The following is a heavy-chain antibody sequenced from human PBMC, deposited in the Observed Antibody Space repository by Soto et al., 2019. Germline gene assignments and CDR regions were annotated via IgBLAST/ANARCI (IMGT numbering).Heavy chain of an antibody. J-gene: IGHJ4*02. V-gene: IGHV3-53*01. CDR3: ARGFYGDYWGRDY. CDR2: IYSGGST. CDR1: GFTVSSNY. D-gene: IGHD4-17*01. Sequence: GGSLRLSCAASGFTVSSNYMSWVRQAPGKGLEWVSVIYSGGSTYYADSVKGRFTISRDNSKNTLYLQMNSLRAEDTAVYYCARGFYGDYWGRDYCGQGTLVTVSS.